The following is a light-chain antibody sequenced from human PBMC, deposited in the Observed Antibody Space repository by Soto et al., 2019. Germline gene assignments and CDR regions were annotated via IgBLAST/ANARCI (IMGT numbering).Light chain of an antibody. V-gene: IGLV2-14*01. CDR3: CSYTSSSIRV. J-gene: IGLJ3*02. Sequence: QSVLTQPASVSGSPGQSITISCTGTSSDVGGYNHVSWYQQHPGKAPKLIIYEVRNRPSGVSNRLSGSKSGNTASLTISGPQADDEADYYCCSYTSSSIRVFGGGTKVTVL. CDR2: EVR. CDR1: SSDVGGYNH.